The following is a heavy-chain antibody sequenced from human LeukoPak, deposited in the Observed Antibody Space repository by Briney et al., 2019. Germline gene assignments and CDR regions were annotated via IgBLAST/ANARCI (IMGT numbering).Heavy chain of an antibody. CDR2: IYSSGGT. CDR3: ARVQSGSLDY. V-gene: IGHV4-39*07. J-gene: IGHJ4*02. D-gene: IGHD1-26*01. Sequence: SETLSLTCIVSGASIRSSTYYWGWIRQPPEKGLEWIGNIYSSGGTYYNPSLKSRLTMSIDTSKNQFSLKLTSVTAADTAMYYCARVQSGSLDYWGQGTLVTVSS. CDR1: GASIRSSTYY.